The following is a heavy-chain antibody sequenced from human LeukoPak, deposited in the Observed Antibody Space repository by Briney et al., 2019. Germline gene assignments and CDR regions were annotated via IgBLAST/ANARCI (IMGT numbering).Heavy chain of an antibody. J-gene: IGHJ5*02. CDR3: ARSSAVATSRSWFDP. Sequence: SETLSLTCSVFDGSISNYYWSWIRQPPGKGLEWIGYAYYSGSTTYNPSLESRVTISVDTSRNQFSLKLTAVTAADTAVYYCARSSAVATSRSWFDPWGQGTLVTVSS. CDR1: DGSISNYY. CDR2: AYYSGST. D-gene: IGHD6-19*01. V-gene: IGHV4-59*08.